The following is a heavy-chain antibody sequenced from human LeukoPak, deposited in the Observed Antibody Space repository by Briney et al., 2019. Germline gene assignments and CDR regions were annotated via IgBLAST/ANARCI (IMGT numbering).Heavy chain of an antibody. CDR2: IHYSGST. CDR3: ARDVGYYDSRGYYGDTAALGF. J-gene: IGHJ4*02. Sequence: SETLSLTCTVSGGSISSNYWTWIRQPPGKGLEWIGYIHYSGSTSYNPSLKSRLTISVDTSQNQFSLKLRSVTAADTAGYYCARDVGYYDSRGYYGDTAALGFWGQGTLVTVSS. V-gene: IGHV4-59*01. CDR1: GGSISSNY. D-gene: IGHD3-22*01.